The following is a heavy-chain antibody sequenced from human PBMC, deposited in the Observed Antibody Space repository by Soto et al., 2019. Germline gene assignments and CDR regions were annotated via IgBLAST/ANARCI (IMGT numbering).Heavy chain of an antibody. CDR3: AKDKARGVISGGAYYFDY. CDR2: ISWNSGSI. J-gene: IGHJ4*02. Sequence: EVQLVESGGGLVQPGRSLRLSCAASGFTFDDYAMHWDRQAPGKGLEWVSGISWNSGSIGYADSVKGRVTISRDNAKNSLYLQMNSLRAEDTALYYCAKDKARGVISGGAYYFDYWGKGTLVTVSS. D-gene: IGHD3-10*01. V-gene: IGHV3-9*01. CDR1: GFTFDDYA.